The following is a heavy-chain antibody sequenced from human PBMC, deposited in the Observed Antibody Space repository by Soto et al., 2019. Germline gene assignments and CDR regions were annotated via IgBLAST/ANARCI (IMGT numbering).Heavy chain of an antibody. Sequence: GASVKVSCKASGGTFSSYAISWVRQAPGQGLEWMGGIIPIFGTANYAQKLQGRVTMTTDTSTSTAYMELRSLRSDDTAVYYCAREARPVYDFWGGYYTSDGPYYYGMDVWGQGTTVTVSS. CDR3: AREARPVYDFWGGYYTSDGPYYYGMDV. J-gene: IGHJ6*02. D-gene: IGHD3-3*01. CDR2: IIPIFGTA. CDR1: GGTFSSYA. V-gene: IGHV1-69*05.